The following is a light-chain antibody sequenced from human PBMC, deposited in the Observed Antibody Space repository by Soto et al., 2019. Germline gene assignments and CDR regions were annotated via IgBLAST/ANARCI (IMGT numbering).Light chain of an antibody. V-gene: IGLV1-40*01. Sequence: QSVLTQPPSVSGAPGQRVTISCTGSSSKIGAGYDVHWYQQLPGTAPKLLIYGNSNRPSGVPDRFSGSKSGTSASLAITGLQAEDDADYYCQSYDSSLSEYVFGTGTKLTVL. CDR2: GNS. J-gene: IGLJ1*01. CDR1: SSKIGAGYD. CDR3: QSYDSSLSEYV.